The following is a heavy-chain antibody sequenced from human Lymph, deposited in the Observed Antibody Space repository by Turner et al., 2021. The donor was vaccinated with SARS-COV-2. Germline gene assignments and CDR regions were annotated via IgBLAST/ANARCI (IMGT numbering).Heavy chain of an antibody. CDR3: ARDVERYNDFWSGYSGGYGMDV. CDR2: INPNSGGT. D-gene: IGHD3-3*01. CDR1: GYTFTGPY. Sequence: QVQLVQSGAEVKKHGASVKVSCKASGYTFTGPYMHWVRQAPGQGLEWMGWINPNSGGTNYAQKFQGRGTMTRDTSISAAYMELSRLRSDDTAVYYCARDVERYNDFWSGYSGGYGMDVWGQGTTVTVSS. J-gene: IGHJ6*02. V-gene: IGHV1-2*02.